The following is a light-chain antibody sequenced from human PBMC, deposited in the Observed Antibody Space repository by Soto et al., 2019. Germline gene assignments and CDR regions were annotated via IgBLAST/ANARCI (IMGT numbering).Light chain of an antibody. V-gene: IGLV1-40*01. Sequence: QSVLTQPPSVSGAPGQRVTISCTGSSSNIGALYDVNWYQQLPGTAPKLLIYDNNKRPSWVPDRFSGSKSGTSASLAITGLQAEDEADYYCQSYDNSLSGHVVFGGGTKVTVL. J-gene: IGLJ2*01. CDR3: QSYDNSLSGHVV. CDR2: DNN. CDR1: SSNIGALYD.